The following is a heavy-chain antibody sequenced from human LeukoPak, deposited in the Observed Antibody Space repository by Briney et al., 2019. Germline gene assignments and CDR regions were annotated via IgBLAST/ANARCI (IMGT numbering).Heavy chain of an antibody. D-gene: IGHD3-22*01. V-gene: IGHV3-23*01. J-gene: IGHJ4*02. Sequence: GGSLRLSCAASGFTFSSYAMSWVRQAPGKGLEWVSAISGSGGSTYYADSVKGRFTISRDNSKNTLYLQMNSLRAEDTAVYYCAKDIMPYYYDSSGYEFDYWGQGTLVTVSS. CDR1: GFTFSSYA. CDR3: AKDIMPYYYDSSGYEFDY. CDR2: ISGSGGST.